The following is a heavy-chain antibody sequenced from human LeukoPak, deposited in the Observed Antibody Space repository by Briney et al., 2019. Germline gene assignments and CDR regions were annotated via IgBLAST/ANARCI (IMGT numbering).Heavy chain of an antibody. CDR3: ARVPHYHYYNMDV. D-gene: IGHD4/OR15-4a*01. Sequence: PSETLSLTCAVYGGSFSGYYWSWIRQPPGKGLEWIGEINHSGSTNYNPSLKSRVTISVDTSKNQFSLKLSSVTALDTAVYYCARVPHYHYYNMDVWGKGTTVTVSS. J-gene: IGHJ6*03. V-gene: IGHV4-34*01. CDR1: GGSFSGYY. CDR2: INHSGST.